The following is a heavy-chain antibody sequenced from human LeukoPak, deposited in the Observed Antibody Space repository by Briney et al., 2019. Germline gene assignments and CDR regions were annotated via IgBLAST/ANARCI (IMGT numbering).Heavy chain of an antibody. V-gene: IGHV4-4*07. J-gene: IGHJ5*02. CDR3: ARGDYYGSENWFDP. D-gene: IGHD3-10*01. CDR2: IYTSGST. CDR1: GGSISSYY. Sequence: SETLSLTCTVSGGSISSYYWSWIRQPAGRGLEWIGRIYTSGSTNYNPSLKSRVTMSVDTSKNQFSLKLSSVTAADTAVYYCARGDYYGSENWFDPWGQGTLVTVSS.